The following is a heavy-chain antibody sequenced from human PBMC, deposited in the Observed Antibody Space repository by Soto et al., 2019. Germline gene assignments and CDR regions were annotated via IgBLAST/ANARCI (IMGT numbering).Heavy chain of an antibody. D-gene: IGHD5-12*01. Sequence: EVQLVESGGGLVQPGGSLRLSCAASGFSFRTYWMHWVRQAPGKGLVWVSRISGDGSSTTYADSVKGRIPISRDNTKNTLFLQMNTLRAEDTAVYYCAKSEASGLDYWGQGTLVTVSS. CDR2: ISGDGSST. CDR3: AKSEASGLDY. V-gene: IGHV3-74*01. J-gene: IGHJ4*02. CDR1: GFSFRTYW.